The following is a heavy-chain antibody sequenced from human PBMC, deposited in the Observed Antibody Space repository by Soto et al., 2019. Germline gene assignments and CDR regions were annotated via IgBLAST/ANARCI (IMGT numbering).Heavy chain of an antibody. V-gene: IGHV3-23*01. Sequence: GGSLRLSCGASGFTFKNFAMSWVRRAPGKGLEWVSAISDSGVTTYYADSVKGRFAISRDNSKSTLYLHMNSLRAEDTAVYYCARVRRYYYYSSGYDAFDIWGQGTMVTVSS. CDR1: GFTFKNFA. CDR3: ARVRRYYYYSSGYDAFDI. D-gene: IGHD3-22*01. J-gene: IGHJ3*02. CDR2: ISDSGVTT.